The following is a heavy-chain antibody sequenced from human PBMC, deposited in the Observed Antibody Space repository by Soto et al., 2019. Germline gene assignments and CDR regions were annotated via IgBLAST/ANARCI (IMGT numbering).Heavy chain of an antibody. J-gene: IGHJ4*02. D-gene: IGHD3-16*02. Sequence: QEQLVQSGAEVKKPGSSVKVSCKASGGTFSTHAITWARQAPGQGLEWMGGINPIFGTTNYAQKFQGRLTITADKSTTTAYMELSSLRSDDTAVYYCARSYSFGGVISPTFDYWGQGTLVTVSS. V-gene: IGHV1-69*06. CDR2: INPIFGTT. CDR1: GGTFSTHA. CDR3: ARSYSFGGVISPTFDY.